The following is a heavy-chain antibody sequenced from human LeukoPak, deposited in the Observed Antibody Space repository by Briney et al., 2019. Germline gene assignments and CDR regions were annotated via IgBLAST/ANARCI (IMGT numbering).Heavy chain of an antibody. J-gene: IGHJ6*02. CDR2: SSGYNGNT. V-gene: IGHV1-18*01. CDR1: GCTFTSYA. Sequence: GASVKVSFKASGCTFTSYAISWVRQAPGQGLEWMGWSSGYNGNTKYAQKVQGRVTMTTDTSTSTAYMELRSLRSDDTAVYYCARGYSYGSDYYYGMDVWGQGTTVTVSS. D-gene: IGHD5-18*01. CDR3: ARGYSYGSDYYYGMDV.